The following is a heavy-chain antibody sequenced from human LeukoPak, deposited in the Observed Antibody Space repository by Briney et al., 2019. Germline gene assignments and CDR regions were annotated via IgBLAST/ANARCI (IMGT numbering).Heavy chain of an antibody. CDR1: GFTFGDYA. Sequence: GGSLRLSCTASGFTFGDYAMSWVRQAPGKGLEWIGFITTKAYGGTTEYAASVKGRFTISRDDSKSIAYLLMNSLKSDDTAVYYCARDHWGRGRFLEWFPCWGQGTLVSVSS. J-gene: IGHJ4*02. D-gene: IGHD3-3*01. V-gene: IGHV3-49*04. CDR2: ITTKAYGGTT. CDR3: ARDHWGRGRFLEWFPC.